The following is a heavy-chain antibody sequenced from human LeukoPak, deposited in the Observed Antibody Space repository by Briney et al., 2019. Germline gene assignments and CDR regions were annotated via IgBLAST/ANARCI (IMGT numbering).Heavy chain of an antibody. V-gene: IGHV1-18*01. CDR1: GYTVTSYG. D-gene: IGHD6-13*01. CDR3: ARDLLRANIWQQLVRGNWFDP. J-gene: IGHJ5*02. Sequence: ASVKVSCKASGYTVTSYGISWVRQAPRQGLEWMGWISAYNGNTNYAQKLQGRVTMTTDTSTSTAYMELRSLRSDDTAVYYCARDLLRANIWQQLVRGNWFDPWGQGTLVTVSS. CDR2: ISAYNGNT.